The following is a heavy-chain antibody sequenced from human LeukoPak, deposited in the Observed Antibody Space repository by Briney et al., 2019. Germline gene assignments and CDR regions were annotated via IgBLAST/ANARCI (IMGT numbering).Heavy chain of an antibody. J-gene: IGHJ4*02. CDR1: GFAFNVFG. CDR2: IKADGVFT. D-gene: IGHD2-8*01. Sequence: GGSLGLSCEGSGFAFNVFGMHWIRQAPGKGLEWVAFIKADGVFTNYAEAVKGRFTISRDNSDNTVFLQMESVRPDDTAVYYCARKLMSSRRFEYWGQGTLVTVSS. CDR3: ARKLMSSRRFEY. V-gene: IGHV3-30*02.